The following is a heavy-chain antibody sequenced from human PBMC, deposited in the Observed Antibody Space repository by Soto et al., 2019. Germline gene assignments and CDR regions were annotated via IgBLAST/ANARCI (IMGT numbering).Heavy chain of an antibody. Sequence: ASVKVSCAASGFTFSNSWMHWVRQAPGKGLVWVSHIYSDGSITAYADSVKGRFTISRDNAKNTLYLQMNSLRVEDTAVYYCATDGSYAQHVWGQGTTVTVSS. D-gene: IGHD2-2*01. CDR2: IYSDGSIT. CDR1: GFTFSNSW. V-gene: IGHV3-74*01. J-gene: IGHJ6*02. CDR3: ATDGSYAQHV.